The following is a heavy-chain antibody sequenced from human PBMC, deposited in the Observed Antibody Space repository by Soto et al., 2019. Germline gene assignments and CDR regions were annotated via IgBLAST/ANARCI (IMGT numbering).Heavy chain of an antibody. J-gene: IGHJ4*02. D-gene: IGHD2-15*01. CDR1: GGTFSSYA. CDR3: ARDTPFCRVGSCLFHF. Sequence: SVKVACKASGGTFSSYAISWVRQAPGQGLEWMGGIIPIFGTANYAQKFQGRVTITADKSTTTAYMELSSLRSKDTAVYYCARDTPFCRVGSCLFHFSCQAPLDSGSS. CDR2: IIPIFGTA. V-gene: IGHV1-69*06.